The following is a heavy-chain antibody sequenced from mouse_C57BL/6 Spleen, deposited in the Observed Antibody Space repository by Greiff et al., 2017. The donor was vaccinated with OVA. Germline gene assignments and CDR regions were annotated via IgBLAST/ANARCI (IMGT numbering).Heavy chain of an antibody. D-gene: IGHD2-4*01. CDR3: ARYYDYGAY. CDR1: GYTFTSYW. CDR2: IHPNSGST. Sequence: QVQLQQPGAELVKPGASVKLSCKASGYTFTSYWMPWVKQRPGQGLEWIGMIHPNSGSTNYNEKFKSKATLTVDKSSSTAYMQLSGLASEDSAVYNCARYYDYGAYWGQGTLVTVSA. V-gene: IGHV1-64*01. J-gene: IGHJ3*01.